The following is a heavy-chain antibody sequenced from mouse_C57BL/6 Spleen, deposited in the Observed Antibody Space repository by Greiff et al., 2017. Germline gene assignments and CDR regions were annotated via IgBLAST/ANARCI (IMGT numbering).Heavy chain of an antibody. CDR3: AREYYGSSPYYAMDY. J-gene: IGHJ4*01. D-gene: IGHD1-1*01. CDR1: GFTFSSYA. Sequence: EVKLVESGGGLVKPGGSLKLSCAASGFTFSSYAMSWVRQTPEKRLEWVATISDGGSYTYYPDNVKGRFTISRDNAKNNLYLHMSHLKSEDTAMYYCAREYYGSSPYYAMDYWGQGTSVTVSS. CDR2: ISDGGSYT. V-gene: IGHV5-4*01.